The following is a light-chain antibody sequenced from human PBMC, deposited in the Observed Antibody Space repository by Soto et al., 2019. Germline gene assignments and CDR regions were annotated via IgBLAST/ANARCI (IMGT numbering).Light chain of an antibody. CDR1: SSDVGGYNY. CDR3: SSYTSTSTPCV. V-gene: IGLV2-14*01. CDR2: EVS. Sequence: QSALTQPASVSGSPGQSITISCTGTSSDVGGYNYVSWYQQHPGKAPKLIIYEVSHRPSGASNHFSGYKSGNTASLTISGLHPEDEADYYCSSYTSTSTPCVFGTGTKVTVL. J-gene: IGLJ1*01.